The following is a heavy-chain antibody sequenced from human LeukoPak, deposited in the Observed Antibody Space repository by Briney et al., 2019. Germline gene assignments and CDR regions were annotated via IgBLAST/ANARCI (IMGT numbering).Heavy chain of an antibody. J-gene: IGHJ4*02. V-gene: IGHV3-23*01. D-gene: IGHD3-22*01. CDR1: GITLSNYG. CDR3: AKRGVVIRVILVGFHKEAYYFDS. CDR2: ISGSGGAT. Sequence: GGSLRLSCAVSGITLSNYGMSWVRQAPGKGLEWVAGISGSGGATNYADSVKGRFTISRDNPKYTLYLQMNSLRVEDTAVYFCAKRGVVIRVILVGFHKEAYYFDSWGQGALVTVSS.